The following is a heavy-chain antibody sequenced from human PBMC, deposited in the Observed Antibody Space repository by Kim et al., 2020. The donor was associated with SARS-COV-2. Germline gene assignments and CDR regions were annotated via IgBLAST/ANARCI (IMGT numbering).Heavy chain of an antibody. J-gene: IGHJ4*02. Sequence: TVYADSVKGRFTISRHTSKNTLYLQMNSLRLEDTALYYCASGSTVTTVDYWGQGTLVTVSS. D-gene: IGHD4-17*01. CDR2: T. V-gene: IGHV3-66*01. CDR3: ASGSTVTTVDY.